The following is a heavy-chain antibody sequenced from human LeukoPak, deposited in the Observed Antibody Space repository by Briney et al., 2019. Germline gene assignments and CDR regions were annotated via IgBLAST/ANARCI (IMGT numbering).Heavy chain of an antibody. Sequence: SETLSLTCAVYGASFSGYYWSWIRQPPGKGLEWIGEINHSGSTNYNPSLKSRVTISVDTSKNQFSLKLSSVTAADTAVYYCARGTQNNSLGPWGQGTLSPSPQ. CDR2: INHSGST. CDR3: ARGTQNNSLGP. J-gene: IGHJ5*02. V-gene: IGHV4-34*01. D-gene: IGHD2-21*01. CDR1: GASFSGYY.